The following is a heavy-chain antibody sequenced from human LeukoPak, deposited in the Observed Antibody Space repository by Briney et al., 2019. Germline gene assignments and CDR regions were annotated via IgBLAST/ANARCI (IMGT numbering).Heavy chain of an antibody. CDR2: IIPIFGTA. Sequence: SVKVSCKASVCTFSSYAISWVRQAPGQGLEWMGGIIPIFGTANYAQKFQGRVTITADESTSTAYMELSSLRSEDTAVYYCARRWAYGDYLYFDYWGQGTLVTVSS. V-gene: IGHV1-69*13. D-gene: IGHD4-17*01. J-gene: IGHJ4*02. CDR1: VCTFSSYA. CDR3: ARRWAYGDYLYFDY.